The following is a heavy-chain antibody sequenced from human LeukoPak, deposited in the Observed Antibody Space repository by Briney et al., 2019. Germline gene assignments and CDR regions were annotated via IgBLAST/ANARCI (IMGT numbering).Heavy chain of an antibody. CDR1: GFTFSSYG. Sequence: GRSLRLSCAASGFTFSSYGMHWVRQAPGKGLEWVAVIWYDGSNKYYADSVKGRFTISRDNSKNTLYLQMNSLRAEDTAVYYCARGSSGWYLLFDYWGLGTLVTVSS. D-gene: IGHD6-19*01. J-gene: IGHJ4*02. V-gene: IGHV3-33*01. CDR3: ARGSSGWYLLFDY. CDR2: IWYDGSNK.